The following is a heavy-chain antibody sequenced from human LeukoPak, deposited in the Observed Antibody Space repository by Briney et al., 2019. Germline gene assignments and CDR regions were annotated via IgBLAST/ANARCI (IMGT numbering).Heavy chain of an antibody. CDR2: IFYSGNT. J-gene: IGHJ3*01. CDR1: GDSISSGDYY. CDR3: ARGRSNAFDV. Sequence: SETLSLTCTVSGDSISSGDYYWSWIRQTPGKGPGLEWIGYIFYSGNTNYNASLRSRATISVDTSKNEFSLQLISVTAADTAIYFCARGRSNAFDVWGPGTVVTVSS. D-gene: IGHD5/OR15-5a*01. V-gene: IGHV4-30-4*01.